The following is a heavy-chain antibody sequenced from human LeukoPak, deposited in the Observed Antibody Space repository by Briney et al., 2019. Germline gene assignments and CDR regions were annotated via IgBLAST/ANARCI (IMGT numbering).Heavy chain of an antibody. D-gene: IGHD3-10*02. J-gene: IGHJ6*04. CDR1: GFTFSTYN. V-gene: IGHV3-21*06. Sequence: GGSLRLSCAASGFTFSTYNINWVRQAPGKGLEWVGSISSSSRNIYYAHSMKGRVTMSRDNAKNSLYLQMNSLRAEDTAVYYCAELGITMIGGVWGKGTTVTISS. CDR2: ISSSSRNI. CDR3: AELGITMIGGV.